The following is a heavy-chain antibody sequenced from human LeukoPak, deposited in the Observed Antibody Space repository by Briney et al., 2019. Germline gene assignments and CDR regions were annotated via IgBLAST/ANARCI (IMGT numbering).Heavy chain of an antibody. Sequence: SEPLSLTCTVSGGSISSYYWSWIRQPAGKGLEWIGRTYTSGSTNYNPSLKSRVTMSVDTSKNQFSLKLSSVTAADTAVYYCARVHDYGDYGTFDYWGQGTLVTVSS. CDR3: ARVHDYGDYGTFDY. V-gene: IGHV4-4*07. D-gene: IGHD4-17*01. CDR2: TYTSGST. CDR1: GGSISSYY. J-gene: IGHJ4*02.